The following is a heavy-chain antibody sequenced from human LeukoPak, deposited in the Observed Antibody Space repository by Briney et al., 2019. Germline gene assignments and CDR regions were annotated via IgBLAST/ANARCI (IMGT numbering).Heavy chain of an antibody. CDR1: GFTFSSYG. Sequence: GGSLILSCAASGFTFSSYGMHWVRQAPGKGLEWVAVISYDGSNKYYADSVKGRFTISRDNSKNTLYLQMNSLRAEDTAVYYCAKDWQQWLVLSAFDIWGQGTMVTVSS. V-gene: IGHV3-30*18. D-gene: IGHD6-19*01. J-gene: IGHJ3*02. CDR3: AKDWQQWLVLSAFDI. CDR2: ISYDGSNK.